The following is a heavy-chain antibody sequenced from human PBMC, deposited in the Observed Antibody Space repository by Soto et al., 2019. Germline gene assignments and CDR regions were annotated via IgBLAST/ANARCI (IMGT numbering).Heavy chain of an antibody. Sequence: PGGSLRLSCAASGFTFSSYGMHWVRQAPGKGLEWVAVISYDGSNKYYADSVKGRFTISRDNSKNTLYLQMNSLRAEDTAEYYCAKAKSSAVGAPNGGFDPWGQGALVTVYS. CDR3: AKAKSSAVGAPNGGFDP. D-gene: IGHD1-26*01. V-gene: IGHV3-30*18. CDR2: ISYDGSNK. J-gene: IGHJ5*02. CDR1: GFTFSSYG.